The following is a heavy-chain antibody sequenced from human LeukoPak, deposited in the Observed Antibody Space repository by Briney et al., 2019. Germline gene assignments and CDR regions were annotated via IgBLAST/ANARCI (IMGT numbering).Heavy chain of an antibody. V-gene: IGHV3-7*01. J-gene: IGHJ3*02. CDR1: GLTFNNYW. Sequence: GGSLRLSCAASGLTFNNYWMSWVRRAQGKGLEWVASINRNGSENYYVDSVKGRFTISRDNAKNLLYLQMNSLRAEDTAVYYCAREGGIVGVDDASDIWGQGTMVTVSS. CDR2: INRNGSEN. D-gene: IGHD1-26*01. CDR3: AREGGIVGVDDASDI.